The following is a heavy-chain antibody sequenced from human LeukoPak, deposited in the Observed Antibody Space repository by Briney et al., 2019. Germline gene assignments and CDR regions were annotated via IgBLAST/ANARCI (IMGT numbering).Heavy chain of an antibody. J-gene: IGHJ4*02. CDR2: ISYDGSHK. D-gene: IGHD3-22*01. V-gene: IGHV3-30*18. CDR1: GFTFSSYG. CDR3: ANPYYDSSGYSGGFHY. Sequence: GGSLRLSCAVSGFTFSSYGMHWVRQAPGKGLEWVAIISYDGSHKYYADSVKGRFTISRDNSKNTLYLQMNSLRTEDTAVYYCANPYYDSSGYSGGFHYWGQGTLVTVSS.